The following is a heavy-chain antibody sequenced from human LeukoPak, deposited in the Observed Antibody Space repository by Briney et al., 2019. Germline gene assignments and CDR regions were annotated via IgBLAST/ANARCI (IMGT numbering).Heavy chain of an antibody. CDR3: ARESTVTRSDY. D-gene: IGHD4-17*01. J-gene: IGHJ4*02. CDR1: GYTFTSYG. Sequence: ASVKVSCKASGYTFTSYGISWVRQAPGQGLEWMGWISAYNGNTNYAQKLQGRVTMTTDTSTSTAYVELRSLRSDDTAVYYCARESTVTRSDYWGQGTLVTVSS. CDR2: ISAYNGNT. V-gene: IGHV1-18*01.